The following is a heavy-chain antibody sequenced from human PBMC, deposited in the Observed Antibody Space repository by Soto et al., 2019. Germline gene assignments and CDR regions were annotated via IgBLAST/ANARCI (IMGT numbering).Heavy chain of an antibody. J-gene: IGHJ4*02. V-gene: IGHV1-69*06. CDR3: ARDLGYYDSSGYYPGNFDY. CDR2: IIPIFGTA. Sequence: GASVKVSCKASGGTFSSYAISWVRQAPGQGLEWMGGIIPIFGTANYAQKFQGRVTITADKSTSTAYMELSSLRSEDTAVYYCARDLGYYDSSGYYPGNFDYWGQGTLVTVSS. D-gene: IGHD3-22*01. CDR1: GGTFSSYA.